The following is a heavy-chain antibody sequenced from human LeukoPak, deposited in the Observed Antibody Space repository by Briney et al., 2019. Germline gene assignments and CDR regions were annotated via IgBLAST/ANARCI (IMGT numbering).Heavy chain of an antibody. D-gene: IGHD3-22*01. V-gene: IGHV3-7*01. J-gene: IGHJ4*02. CDR1: GFTFNSYS. CDR3: ARGRFNYDSSGYSSFYH. CDR2: IKEDGSEK. Sequence: GGSLRLSCAASGFTFNSYSMNWVRQAPGKGLEWVANIKEDGSEKYYVDSVKGRFTISRDNAKNSLYLQMNSLRAEDTAVYYCARGRFNYDSSGYSSFYHWGQGTLVTVSS.